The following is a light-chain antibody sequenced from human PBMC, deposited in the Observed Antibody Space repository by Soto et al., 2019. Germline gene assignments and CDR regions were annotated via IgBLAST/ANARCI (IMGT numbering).Light chain of an antibody. CDR3: QHYGNYLWT. CDR1: QSVSNTN. V-gene: IGKV3-20*01. CDR2: GAS. J-gene: IGKJ1*01. Sequence: EIVLTQSPGFLSLSPGERATISCRASQSVSNTNLAWYQQKPGQAPRLLIYGASTRATGIPDRLSGSGSGTDFTLTISRLEPEDFAVYYCQHYGNYLWTFGQGTKVEIK.